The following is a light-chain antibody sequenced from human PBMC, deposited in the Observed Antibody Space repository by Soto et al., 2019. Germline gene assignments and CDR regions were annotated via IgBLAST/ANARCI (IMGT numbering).Light chain of an antibody. V-gene: IGKV3-15*01. CDR1: QSVNSN. Sequence: EIVMTQSPATLSVSPGERATLSCRASQSVNSNLAWYQQKPGQAPRLLIYGASTRVAGIPARFSGSGSGTKFILTISSLQSEDFAVYYCQQYNNRPPDTFGQGTKLEIK. J-gene: IGKJ2*01. CDR3: QQYNNRPPDT. CDR2: GAS.